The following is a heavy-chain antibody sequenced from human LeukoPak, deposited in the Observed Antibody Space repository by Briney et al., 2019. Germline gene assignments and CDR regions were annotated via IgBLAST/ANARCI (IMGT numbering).Heavy chain of an antibody. V-gene: IGHV4-4*02. Sequence: SGTLSLTCAVSGGSISSSPWCSWVRQPPGKGLEWIGTIYDDGNTDYNPSLKSRVTISVDKSKNQLSLKLSSVTAADTAVYYCARDPHIDNYYGTTTGLRDFWGQGTLVSVSS. CDR3: ARDPHIDNYYGTTTGLRDF. CDR1: GGSISSSPW. J-gene: IGHJ4*02. D-gene: IGHD1-14*01. CDR2: IYDDGNT.